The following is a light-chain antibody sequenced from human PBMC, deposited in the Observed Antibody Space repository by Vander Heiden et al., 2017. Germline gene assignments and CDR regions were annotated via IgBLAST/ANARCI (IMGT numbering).Light chain of an antibody. CDR1: QLGAKY. J-gene: IGLJ2*01. Sequence: SYDLTQPPSLSVSPGQTARLSCSGEQLGAKYASWSPLKPGTSTVLVIYQDTKRPSGIPERFSGSNSGNTATLTNSGNQAKDEGDYYGHAGYSNSVVFGGGTKLTVL. CDR2: QDT. CDR3: HAGYSNSVV. V-gene: IGLV3-1*01.